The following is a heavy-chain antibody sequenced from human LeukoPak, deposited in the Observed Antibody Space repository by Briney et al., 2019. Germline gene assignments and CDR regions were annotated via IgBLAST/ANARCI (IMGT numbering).Heavy chain of an antibody. CDR1: GYTFNDYY. CDR3: ARGYYYDNSGYYYDFDY. D-gene: IGHD3-22*01. CDR2: INPNSGDT. V-gene: IGHV1-2*06. Sequence: ASVKVSCKASGYTFNDYYMHWVRQAPGQGLEWMGRINPNSGDTNYAQKFQGRVTMTRDTSVTTAYMELSRLRSDDTAVYYCARGYYYDNSGYYYDFDYWGQGTLVTVSS. J-gene: IGHJ4*02.